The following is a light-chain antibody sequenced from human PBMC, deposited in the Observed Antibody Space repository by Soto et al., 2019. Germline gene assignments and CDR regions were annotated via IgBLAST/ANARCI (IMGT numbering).Light chain of an antibody. CDR3: QHYNSYSEA. J-gene: IGKJ5*01. CDR2: KAS. Sequence: DIQMTQSPSTLSVSVGDRVTITCGASQTISSWFAWYQQKKGKAPKLLIYKASTLKSGVPSRLRGSGYGTELTITISSMKNDDFATYYCQHYNSYSEAFGHGTRLEIK. V-gene: IGKV1-5*03. CDR1: QTISSW.